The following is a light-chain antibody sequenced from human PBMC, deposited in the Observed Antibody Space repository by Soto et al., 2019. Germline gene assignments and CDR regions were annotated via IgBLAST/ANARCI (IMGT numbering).Light chain of an antibody. V-gene: IGKV4-1*01. J-gene: IGKJ2*01. CDR3: QQYINNEPYT. CDR1: QTLLDRPDKKTS. CDR2: GAS. Sequence: DIVMTQSPDSLAVSLGERVTINCKSSQTLLDRPDKKTSLAWYQQKPGQPPRLLVYGASTRESGVPNRFRGSGAGTDFTLTIRSLQAEDGAVYFCQQYINNEPYTFGQGTRLEIK.